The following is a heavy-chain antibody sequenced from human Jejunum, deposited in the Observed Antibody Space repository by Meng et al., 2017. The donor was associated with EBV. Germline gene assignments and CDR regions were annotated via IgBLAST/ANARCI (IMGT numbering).Heavy chain of an antibody. CDR1: GASISGSNL. D-gene: IGHD3-3*01. V-gene: IGHV4-4*03. Sequence: LGAGPGVVAPLCTLLLTLAVTGASISGSNLRSWVRQPPGKGLGLIGEIYHSGSPNYNPSLKSHVTISVDKSKNHFSLKLSYVAAADTAVYYCVGYGSGYFPALWYWGQGTLVTVSS. CDR3: VGYGSGYFPALWY. J-gene: IGHJ4*02. CDR2: IYHSGSP.